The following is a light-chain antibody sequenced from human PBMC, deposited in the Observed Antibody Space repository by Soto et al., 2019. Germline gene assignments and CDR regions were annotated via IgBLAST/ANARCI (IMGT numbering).Light chain of an antibody. Sequence: DIQMTQSPSSLSASVGDRVTITCQASQDISNFLNWYQQKPGKAPKLLIYDASNLETGVPPRFRGSGSGTDFTFPISSLQPEDIATYYCQQYDNLPPFTFGPGTKVDIK. V-gene: IGKV1-33*01. CDR2: DAS. CDR1: QDISNF. CDR3: QQYDNLPPFT. J-gene: IGKJ3*01.